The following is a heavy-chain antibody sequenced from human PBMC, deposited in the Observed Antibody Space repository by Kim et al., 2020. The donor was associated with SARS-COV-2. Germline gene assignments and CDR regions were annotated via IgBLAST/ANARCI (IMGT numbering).Heavy chain of an antibody. D-gene: IGHD2-2*01. CDR2: ISYDGSNK. J-gene: IGHJ4*02. CDR3: ARDKWDCSSTSCYSLDY. CDR1: GFTFSSYA. Sequence: GGSLRLSCAASGFTFSSYAMHWVRQAPGKGLEWVAVISYDGSNKYYADSVKGRFTISRDNSKNTLYLQMNSLRAEDTAVYYCARDKWDCSSTSCYSLDYWGQGTLVTVSS. V-gene: IGHV3-30-3*01.